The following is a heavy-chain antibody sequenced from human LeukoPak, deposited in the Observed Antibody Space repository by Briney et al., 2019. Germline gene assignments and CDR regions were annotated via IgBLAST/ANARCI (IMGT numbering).Heavy chain of an antibody. CDR3: ARSRDGYNYVIPY. CDR1: GGSFSGYY. Sequence: SETLSLTCAVYGGSFSGYYWSWIRQPPGKGLEWIGEINHSGSTNYNPSLKSRVTISVDTSKNQFSLKLSSVTAADTAVYYCARSRDGYNYVIPYWGQGTLVTVSS. CDR2: INHSGST. V-gene: IGHV4-34*01. D-gene: IGHD5-24*01. J-gene: IGHJ4*02.